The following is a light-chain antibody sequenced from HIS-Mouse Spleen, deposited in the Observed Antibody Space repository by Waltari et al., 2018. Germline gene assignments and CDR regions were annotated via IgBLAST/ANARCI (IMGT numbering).Light chain of an antibody. CDR3: CSYAGSSTYV. V-gene: IGLV2-23*01. CDR2: EGS. CDR1: SSDVGSYNL. Sequence: QSALTQPASVSGSPGQSITISCTGTSSDVGSYNLVSWYQQKPGKAPKLMIYEGSKRPSGVSNRFSGSKSVNTASLTISGLQAEDEADYYCCSYAGSSTYVFGTGTKVTVL. J-gene: IGLJ1*01.